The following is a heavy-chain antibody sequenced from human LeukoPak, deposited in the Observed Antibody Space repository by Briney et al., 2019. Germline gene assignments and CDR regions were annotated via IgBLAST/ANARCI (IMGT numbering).Heavy chain of an antibody. CDR3: ASASSSWFGARGVTDY. CDR1: GFTFSDYY. CDR2: ISSSGSTI. J-gene: IGHJ4*02. V-gene: IGHV3-11*01. D-gene: IGHD6-13*01. Sequence: GGSLRLSCAASGFTFSDYYMSWIRQAPGKGLEWVSYISSSGSTIYYADSVKGRFTISRDNAKNSLYLQMNSLRAEDTAVYYCASASSSWFGARGVTDYWGQGTRATVSS.